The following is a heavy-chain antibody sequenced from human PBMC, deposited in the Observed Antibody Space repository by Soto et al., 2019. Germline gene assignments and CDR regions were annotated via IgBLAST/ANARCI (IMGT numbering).Heavy chain of an antibody. Sequence: GGSLRLSCAASGFTFDDYAMHWVRQAPGKGLEWVSGISWNSGSIGYADSGKGRFTISRDNTKNSLYLQMNSLRAEDTALYYCAKDISSGYGPFDYWGQGTLVTVSS. CDR3: AKDISSGYGPFDY. V-gene: IGHV3-9*01. CDR1: GFTFDDYA. J-gene: IGHJ4*02. D-gene: IGHD5-12*01. CDR2: ISWNSGSI.